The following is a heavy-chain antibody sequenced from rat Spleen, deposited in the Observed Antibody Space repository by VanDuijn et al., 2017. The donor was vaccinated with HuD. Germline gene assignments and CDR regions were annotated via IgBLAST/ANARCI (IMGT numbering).Heavy chain of an antibody. Sequence: EVQLVESGGGLVQPGRSLKLSCAASGFTFSNYGVHWIRQAPTKGLEWVASISPSGGSTSYRDSVKGRFTISRDNAESTLYLQMDSLRAEDTATYYCARTDYILRGYVMDAWGQGASVTVSS. D-gene: IGHD1-6*01. CDR1: GFTFSNYG. CDR3: ARTDYILRGYVMDA. V-gene: IGHV5-19*01. J-gene: IGHJ4*01. CDR2: ISPSGGST.